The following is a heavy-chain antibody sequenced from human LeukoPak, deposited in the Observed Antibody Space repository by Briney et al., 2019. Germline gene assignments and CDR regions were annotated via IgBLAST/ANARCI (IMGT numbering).Heavy chain of an antibody. Sequence: SETLSFTCAVYGGSFSGYYWSWIRQPPGKGLEWIGEINHSGSTNYNPSLKSRVTISVDTSKNQFSLKLSSVTAADTAVYYCARGVDDPLAFDIWGQGTMVTVSS. D-gene: IGHD3-3*01. CDR2: INHSGST. CDR1: GGSFSGYY. V-gene: IGHV4-34*01. J-gene: IGHJ3*02. CDR3: ARGVDDPLAFDI.